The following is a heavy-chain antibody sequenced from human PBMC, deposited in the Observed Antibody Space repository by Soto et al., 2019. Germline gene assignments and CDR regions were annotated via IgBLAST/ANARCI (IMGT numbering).Heavy chain of an antibody. CDR3: ARGYCSSTSCHPTGYSSGWYNIDAFDI. CDR2: ISRSSSYI. D-gene: IGHD2-2*01. Sequence: WGSLLLSCAASVFTFSSYSMTWVRQAPGKGLDRAQHISRSSSYIYYADSVKGRFTISRDNAKNSLYLQMNSLRAEDTAVYYCARGYCSSTSCHPTGYSSGWYNIDAFDIWGQGTLVTVSS. J-gene: IGHJ3*02. V-gene: IGHV3-21*01. CDR1: VFTFSSYS.